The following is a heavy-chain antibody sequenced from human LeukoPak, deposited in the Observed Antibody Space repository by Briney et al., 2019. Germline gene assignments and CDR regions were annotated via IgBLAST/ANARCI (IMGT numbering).Heavy chain of an antibody. Sequence: SETLSLTCTVAGGSISSYYWSWVRQPPGNGLEWIGYIYYSGSTNYNPSLKSRVTISVDTSTNPFSLKLSSVTAADTAVYSCATRHHPRTSTGFDPWGQGTLVTVSS. J-gene: IGHJ5*02. CDR2: IYYSGST. D-gene: IGHD1-14*01. CDR3: ATRHHPRTSTGFDP. CDR1: GGSISSYY. V-gene: IGHV4-59*08.